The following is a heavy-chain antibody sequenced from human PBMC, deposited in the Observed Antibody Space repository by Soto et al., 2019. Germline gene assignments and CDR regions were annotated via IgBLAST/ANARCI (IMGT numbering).Heavy chain of an antibody. D-gene: IGHD2-2*01. Sequence: GGSLRLSCAASGFTFSSYAMSWVRQAPGKGLEWVSAISGSGGSTYYADSVKGRFTISRDNSKNTLYLQMNSLRAEDTAVYYCAGIEVVPAASSSDYYYMDVWGKGTTVTVSS. J-gene: IGHJ6*03. CDR3: AGIEVVPAASSSDYYYMDV. V-gene: IGHV3-23*01. CDR2: ISGSGGST. CDR1: GFTFSSYA.